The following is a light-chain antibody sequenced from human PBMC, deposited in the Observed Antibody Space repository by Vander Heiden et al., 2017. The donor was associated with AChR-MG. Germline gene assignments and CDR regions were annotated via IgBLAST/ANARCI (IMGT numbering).Light chain of an antibody. Sequence: SSERTQTPTVSVALGQTVTNTCQGDALGTYYANGCQQRPGQAPVVVVYGRNNRPWGIPDRFSASRSGNTASLTITGAQAEDEADYVCNSRDSTGNHVIFGGGTNLTVL. CDR3: NSRDSTGNHVI. V-gene: IGLV3-19*01. J-gene: IGLJ2*01. CDR1: ALGTYY. CDR2: GRN.